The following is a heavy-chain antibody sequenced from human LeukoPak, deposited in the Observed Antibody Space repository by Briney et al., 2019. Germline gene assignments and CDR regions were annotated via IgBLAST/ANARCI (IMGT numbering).Heavy chain of an antibody. V-gene: IGHV3-15*01. Sequence: GGSLRLSCAASGFTFSNAWMTWVRQAPGKGLEWVGRIKSKTAGGTIDYAAPVKGRFTISRDDSKNTLYLQMNSLKTEDTAVYYCTTGESMVGSTIHIRWTDWGQGTLVTVSS. CDR1: GFTFSNAW. CDR2: IKSKTAGGTI. CDR3: TTGESMVGSTIHIRWTD. J-gene: IGHJ4*02. D-gene: IGHD1-26*01.